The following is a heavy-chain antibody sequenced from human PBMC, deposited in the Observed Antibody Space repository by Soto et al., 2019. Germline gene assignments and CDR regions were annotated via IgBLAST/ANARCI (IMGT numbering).Heavy chain of an antibody. J-gene: IGHJ4*02. D-gene: IGHD2-2*01. CDR3: ARGVYRQVVPAAFDY. Sequence: GGSLRLSCAASGFTVSSNYMSWVRQAPGKGLEWVSVIYSGGSTYYADSVKGRFTISRDNSKNTLYLQMNSLRAEDTAVYYCARGVYRQVVPAAFDYWGQGTLVTVSS. CDR2: IYSGGST. CDR1: GFTVSSNY. V-gene: IGHV3-53*01.